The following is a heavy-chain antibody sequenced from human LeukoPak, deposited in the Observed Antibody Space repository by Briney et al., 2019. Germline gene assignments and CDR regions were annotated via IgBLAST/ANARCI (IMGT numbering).Heavy chain of an antibody. Sequence: GESLKISCKGSGYSFTSYWIGWVRQMPGKGLEWMGIIYPGDSDTRYSPSFQGQVTISADKSISTAYLQWSSLKASDTAMYYCASHTRRGPANDAFDIWGQGTMVTVSS. CDR2: IYPGDSDT. V-gene: IGHV5-51*01. CDR3: ASHTRRGPANDAFDI. CDR1: GYSFTSYW. D-gene: IGHD6-25*01. J-gene: IGHJ3*02.